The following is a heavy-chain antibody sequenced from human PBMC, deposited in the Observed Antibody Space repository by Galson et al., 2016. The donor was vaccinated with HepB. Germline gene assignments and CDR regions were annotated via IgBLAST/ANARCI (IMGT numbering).Heavy chain of an antibody. J-gene: IGHJ4*02. D-gene: IGHD6-13*01. CDR3: AREFKIAAPGVLDY. CDR2: IWYDGSNK. Sequence: SLRLSCAASGFTFSSYGMHWVRQAPGKGLEWVAVIWYDGSNKYYGDSVKGRFTISRDNSKNTLYLQMNSLRAGDTAVYYCAREFKIAAPGVLDYWGQGTLVTVSS. V-gene: IGHV3-33*01. CDR1: GFTFSSYG.